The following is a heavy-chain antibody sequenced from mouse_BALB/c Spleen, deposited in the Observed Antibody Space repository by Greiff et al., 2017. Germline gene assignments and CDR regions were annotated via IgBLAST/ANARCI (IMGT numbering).Heavy chain of an antibody. V-gene: IGHV2-4-1*01. CDR3: ARNRDDYEYYFDY. CDR1: GFSLTSYG. J-gene: IGHJ2*01. D-gene: IGHD2-4*01. Sequence: VQGVESGPGLVQPSQSLSITCTVSGFSLTSYGVHWVRQSPGKGLEWLGVIWSGGSTDYNAAFISRLSISKDNSKSQVFFKMNSLQADDTAIYYCARNRDDYEYYFDYWGQGTTLTVSS. CDR2: IWSGGST.